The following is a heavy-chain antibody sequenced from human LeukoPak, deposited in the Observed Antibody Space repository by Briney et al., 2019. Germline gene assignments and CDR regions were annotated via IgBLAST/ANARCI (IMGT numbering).Heavy chain of an antibody. CDR2: ISGHGGST. D-gene: IGHD6-13*01. CDR1: GFTFSSYA. V-gene: IGHV3-23*01. Sequence: GGSLRLSCAASGFTFSSYAMSWVRQAPGKGLEWVSTISGHGGSTYYADSVKGRLTISRDNSKNTLYLQMNSLRAEDTGVYYCGRSSSWYGLFDYWGQGTLVTVSS. CDR3: GRSSSWYGLFDY. J-gene: IGHJ4*02.